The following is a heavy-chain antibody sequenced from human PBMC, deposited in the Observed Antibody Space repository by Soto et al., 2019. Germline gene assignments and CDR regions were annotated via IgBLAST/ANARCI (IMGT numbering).Heavy chain of an antibody. CDR1: GYTFTTYA. D-gene: IGHD6-6*01. CDR2: IRTYEGNT. J-gene: IGHJ4*02. CDR3: ARDRLHTSSAITFDY. Sequence: QVQLVQSGAEVKKPGASVKVSCKASGYTFTTYAISWLRQAPGQGLEWMGWIRTYEGNTDYEQNLQDRVTRIKDTTTNTAYMDLGGLSSADTAVYYCARDRLHTSSAITFDYWGQGALVTVSS. V-gene: IGHV1-18*01.